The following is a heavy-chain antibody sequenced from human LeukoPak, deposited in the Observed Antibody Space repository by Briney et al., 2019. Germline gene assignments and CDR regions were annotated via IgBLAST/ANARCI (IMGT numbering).Heavy chain of an antibody. J-gene: IGHJ5*02. CDR1: GFDLSTYE. CDR3: ARGDPHADL. V-gene: IGHV3-48*03. Sequence: GGSLRLSCAASGFDLSTYEMNWVRQAPGKGLEWIADITISGHTKNYADSVKGRFTISRDNARTSLYLQMNSMRVEDTGVYYCARGDPHADLWGQGTLVTVSS. CDR2: ITISGHTK.